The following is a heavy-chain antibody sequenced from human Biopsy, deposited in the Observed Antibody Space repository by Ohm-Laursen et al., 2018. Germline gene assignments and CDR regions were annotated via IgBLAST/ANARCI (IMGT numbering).Heavy chain of an antibody. CDR2: IIPFTGVT. J-gene: IGHJ3*01. V-gene: IGHV1-69*04. D-gene: IGHD1-26*01. CDR1: GATVTSYA. Sequence: SVKVSRKASGATVTSYAISWVRQAPGQGLEWMGRIIPFTGVTNYAQNFQGKVTISADKSPPTVYVELSTLKPDDTAVYYCATDARWDPSLDAFHVWGQGTQVTVS. CDR3: ATDARWDPSLDAFHV.